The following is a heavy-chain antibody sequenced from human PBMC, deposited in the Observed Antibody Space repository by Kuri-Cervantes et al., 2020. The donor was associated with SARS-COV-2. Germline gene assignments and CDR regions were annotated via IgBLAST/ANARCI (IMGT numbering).Heavy chain of an antibody. CDR3: ARERVDYGDYYDY. Sequence: GESLKISCAASGFTFSSYAMHWVRQAPGKGLEWVAVIWYDGSNKYYADSVKGRFTISRDNSKNTLYLQMNSLRAEDTAVYYCARERVDYGDYYDYWGQGTLVTVSS. V-gene: IGHV3-33*08. J-gene: IGHJ4*02. D-gene: IGHD4-17*01. CDR2: IWYDGSNK. CDR1: GFTFSSYA.